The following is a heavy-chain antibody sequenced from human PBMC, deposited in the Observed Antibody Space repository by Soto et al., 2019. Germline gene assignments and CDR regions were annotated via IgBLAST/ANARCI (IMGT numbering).Heavy chain of an antibody. D-gene: IGHD3-16*01. CDR1: DVILSNFW. Sequence: ELQLVESGGNLVQPGGSLRLSCTASDVILSNFWMHWVRQVPGKGLAWVSRISRYGSDPTYADSVKGRFTISWDIAKNTLYLQMSSLRAEDTAIYYCAKGGRFRMDVWGKGTTVTVSS. CDR3: AKGGRFRMDV. CDR2: ISRYGSDP. V-gene: IGHV3-74*01. J-gene: IGHJ6*03.